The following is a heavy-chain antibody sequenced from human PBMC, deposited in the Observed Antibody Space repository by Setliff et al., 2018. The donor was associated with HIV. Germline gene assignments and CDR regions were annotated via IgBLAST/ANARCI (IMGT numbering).Heavy chain of an antibody. D-gene: IGHD3-10*01. J-gene: IGHJ6*04. CDR1: GFTFSSYS. CDR2: ISSSSSYI. CDR3: ARGVLWFGAEGDV. V-gene: IGHV3-21*04. Sequence: GGSLRLSCAASGFTFSSYSMNWVRQAPGKGLEWVSSISSSSSYIYYADSVKGRFTISRDDAKNSLYLQMNSLRAEDTAVYYCARGVLWFGAEGDVWGKGTMVTVSS.